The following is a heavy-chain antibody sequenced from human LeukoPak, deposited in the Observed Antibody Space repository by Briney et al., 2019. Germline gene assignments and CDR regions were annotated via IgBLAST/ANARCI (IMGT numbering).Heavy chain of an antibody. D-gene: IGHD1-20*01. V-gene: IGHV4-34*01. CDR3: ARGPYTWNAKSYYYYGMDV. CDR1: GGSLSGYY. Sequence: PSETLSLTCAVYGGSLSGYYWSWIHQPPGKGLEWIGEINHSGSTNYNPSLKSRVTISVDTSKNQFSLKLSSVTAADTAVYYCARGPYTWNAKSYYYYGMDVWGQGTTVTVSS. J-gene: IGHJ6*02. CDR2: INHSGST.